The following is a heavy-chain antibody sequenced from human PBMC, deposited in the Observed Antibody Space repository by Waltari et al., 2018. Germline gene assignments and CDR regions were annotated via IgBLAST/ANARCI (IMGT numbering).Heavy chain of an antibody. V-gene: IGHV4-61*02. D-gene: IGHD6-19*01. CDR1: GGSISSGSYY. Sequence: QVQLQESGPGLVKPSQTLSLTCTVSGGSISSGSYYWSWIRQPAGKGLEWIGRIYTSGSTNYNPSLKRRVTISVDTSKNQFSLKLSSVTAADTAVYYCARERLYYYYYMDVWGKGTTVTVSS. J-gene: IGHJ6*03. CDR3: ARERLYYYYYMDV. CDR2: IYTSGST.